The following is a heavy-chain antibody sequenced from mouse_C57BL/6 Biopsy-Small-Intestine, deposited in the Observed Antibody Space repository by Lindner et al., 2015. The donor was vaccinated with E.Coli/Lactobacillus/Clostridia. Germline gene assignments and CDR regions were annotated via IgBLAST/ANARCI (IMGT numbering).Heavy chain of an antibody. Sequence: VQLQESGPELVKPGASVKMSCKASGYTFTSYVIHWVKQKPGQGLEWIGNINPYNDGTKYNEKFKGKATLTSDKSSNTAYMELSSLTSEDSAVYYCASTYYYDGRPFDYWGQGTTLTVSS. V-gene: IGHV1-14*01. CDR1: GYTFTSYV. CDR2: INPYNDGT. CDR3: ASTYYYDGRPFDY. D-gene: IGHD1-1*01. J-gene: IGHJ2*01.